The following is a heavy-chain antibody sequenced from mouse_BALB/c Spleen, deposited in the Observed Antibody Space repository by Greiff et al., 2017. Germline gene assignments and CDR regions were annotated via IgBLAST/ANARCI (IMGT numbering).Heavy chain of an antibody. V-gene: IGHV2-9*02. CDR1: GFSLTSYG. CDR2: IWAGGST. J-gene: IGHJ3*01. Sequence: QVQLKESGPGLVAPSQSLSITCTVSGFSLTSYGVHWVRQPPGKGLEWLGVIWAGGSTNYNSALMSRLSISKDNSKSQVFLKMNSLQTDDPAMYYCASPTMITAAWFAYWGQGTLVTVSA. D-gene: IGHD2-4*01. CDR3: ASPTMITAAWFAY.